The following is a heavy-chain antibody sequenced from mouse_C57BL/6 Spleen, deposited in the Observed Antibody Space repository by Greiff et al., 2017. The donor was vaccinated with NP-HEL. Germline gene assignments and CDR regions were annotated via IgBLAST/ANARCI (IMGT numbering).Heavy chain of an antibody. CDR3: ATNYGSSLFAY. D-gene: IGHD1-1*01. J-gene: IGHJ3*01. V-gene: IGHV1-47*01. CDR2: FHPYNDDT. Sequence: VKLMESGAELVKPGASVKMSCKASGYTFTTYPIEWMKQNHGKSLEWIGNFHPYNDDTKYNEKFKGKATLTVEKSSSTVYLELSRLTSDDSAVYYCATNYGSSLFAYWGQGTLVTVSA. CDR1: GYTFTTYP.